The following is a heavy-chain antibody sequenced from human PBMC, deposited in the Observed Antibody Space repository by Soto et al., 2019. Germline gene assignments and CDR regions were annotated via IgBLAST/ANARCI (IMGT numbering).Heavy chain of an antibody. Sequence: QVQLQESGPGLVKPSETLSLTCTVSGGSISSYYWSWIRQPPGKGLEWIGYIYYSGITNYNPSLKSRVTISVDTSKNQFSLKLSSVTAADTAVYYCARTRRLSKYYYYYMDVWGKGTTVTVSS. D-gene: IGHD3-16*02. CDR3: ARTRRLSKYYYYYMDV. CDR1: GGSISSYY. CDR2: IYYSGIT. J-gene: IGHJ6*03. V-gene: IGHV4-59*08.